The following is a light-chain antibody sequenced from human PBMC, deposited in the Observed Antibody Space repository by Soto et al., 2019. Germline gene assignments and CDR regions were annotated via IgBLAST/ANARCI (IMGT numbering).Light chain of an antibody. V-gene: IGLV3-25*02. CDR2: KDN. J-gene: IGLJ1*01. Sequence: SYALTQPPSVSVSPGQTARITCPGDSLARKSVYWYQQKPGQAPEPAIYKDNERPSGIPERFSGSSSRTTVTLTIGGVQAEDEADYYCQSTDNSGTYSLVFGSGTKVTVL. CDR1: SLARKS. CDR3: QSTDNSGTYSLV.